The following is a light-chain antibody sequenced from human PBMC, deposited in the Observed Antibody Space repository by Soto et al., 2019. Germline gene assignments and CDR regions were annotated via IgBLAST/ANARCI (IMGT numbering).Light chain of an antibody. CDR1: QSISSW. V-gene: IGKV1-5*03. CDR3: QQYNSYPYT. Sequence: DLQMTQSPSTLSASVGDRVTITCRASQSISSWLAWYQQKPGKAPKLLIYKASSLESGVPSRFSGSGSGTEFTITSSSLQPDDFATYYCQQYNSYPYTLGQATKLDI. CDR2: KAS. J-gene: IGKJ2*01.